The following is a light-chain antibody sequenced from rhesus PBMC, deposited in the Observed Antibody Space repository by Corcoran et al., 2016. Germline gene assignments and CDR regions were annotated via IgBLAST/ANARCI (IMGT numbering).Light chain of an antibody. CDR1: QGITND. V-gene: IGKV1-25*01. CDR2: EAY. Sequence: DIQMTQSPSSLSASVGDRVTITCRASQGITNDLAWSQQKPGETPKLLIYEAYSLQSGFPSRLRGCGSGTDFTLTISRMPSEDFATYSCQHYYSTPFTFGPGTKLDIK. CDR3: QHYYSTPFT. J-gene: IGKJ3*01.